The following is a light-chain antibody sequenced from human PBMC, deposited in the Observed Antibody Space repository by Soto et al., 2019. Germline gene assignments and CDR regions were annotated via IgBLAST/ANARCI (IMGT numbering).Light chain of an antibody. CDR3: ASWDDTLNGWV. V-gene: IGLV1-36*01. CDR2: YDD. Sequence: QPVLTQPPSLSEAPRQTVTISCSGSRSNIGNNGVNWYQQLPGKAPKFLIYYDDLKPSGVSDRFSGSKSGTSASLAISGLQSEDEADYFCASWDDTLNGWVFGGGTKLTVL. CDR1: RSNIGNNG. J-gene: IGLJ3*02.